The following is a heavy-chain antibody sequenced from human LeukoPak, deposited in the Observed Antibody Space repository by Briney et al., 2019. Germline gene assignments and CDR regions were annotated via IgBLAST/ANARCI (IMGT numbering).Heavy chain of an antibody. CDR2: IYPGDSDT. CDR1: GYSFTNYW. CDR3: ARAESDSSGYSYFDY. J-gene: IGHJ4*02. D-gene: IGHD3-22*01. V-gene: IGHV5-51*01. Sequence: GESLKISCKGSGYSFTNYWIGWVRQMPGKGLEWMGIIYPGDSDTRYSPSFQGQVTISADKSISTAYLQWSNLKASDTAMYYCARAESDSSGYSYFDYWGQGTLVTVSS.